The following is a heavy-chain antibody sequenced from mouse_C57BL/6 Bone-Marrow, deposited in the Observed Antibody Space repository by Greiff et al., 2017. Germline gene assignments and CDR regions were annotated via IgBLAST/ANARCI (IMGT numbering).Heavy chain of an antibody. D-gene: IGHD2-12*01. CDR3: TTGYRYSYFYY. CDR2: IDPENGDT. V-gene: IGHV14-4*01. CDR1: GFNIKDDY. Sequence: VQLQQSGAELVRPGASVKLSCTASGFNIKDDYMHWVKQRPEQGLEWIGWIDPENGDTEYASKFQGKATITADTSSNTAYLQLSSLTSEDTAVYYCTTGYRYSYFYYWRQGTTLTVSS. J-gene: IGHJ2*01.